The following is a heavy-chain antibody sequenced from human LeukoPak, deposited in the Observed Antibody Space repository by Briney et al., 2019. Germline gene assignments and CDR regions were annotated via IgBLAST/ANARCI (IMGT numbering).Heavy chain of an antibody. CDR2: IYTSGST. Sequence: SETLSLTCTVSGGSISSDDYYWSWIRQPAGKGLEWIGRIYTSGSTNYNPSLKSRVTMSVDTSKNQFSLKLSSVTAADTAVYYCARGRRYAGNWFDPWGQGTLVTVSS. D-gene: IGHD5-18*01. J-gene: IGHJ5*02. CDR1: GGSISSDDYY. V-gene: IGHV4-61*02. CDR3: ARGRRYAGNWFDP.